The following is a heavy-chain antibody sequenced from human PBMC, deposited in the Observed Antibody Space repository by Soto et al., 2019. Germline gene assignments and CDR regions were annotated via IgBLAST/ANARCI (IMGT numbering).Heavy chain of an antibody. J-gene: IGHJ4*02. CDR1: GFTFSSYN. D-gene: IGHD4-17*01. CDR2: ISSSSSYI. Sequence: PGGSLRLSCAASGFTFSSYNMNWVRQAPGKGLEWVSSISSSSSYIYYADSVKGRFTISRDNSKNTLYLQMNSLRAEDTAVYYCASFEAPTTVTTRYWGQGTLVTVSS. V-gene: IGHV3-21*01. CDR3: ASFEAPTTVTTRY.